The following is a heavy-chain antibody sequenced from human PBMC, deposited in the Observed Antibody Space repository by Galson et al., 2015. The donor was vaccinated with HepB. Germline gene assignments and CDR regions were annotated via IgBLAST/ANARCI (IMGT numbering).Heavy chain of an antibody. CDR2: IISSGSNT. D-gene: IGHD3-22*01. CDR3: AKDFPSLYYYDSSGYTPFDY. J-gene: IGHJ4*02. V-gene: IGHV3-23*01. Sequence: SLRLSCAAPGFTFNRYPMSWVRQAPGKGLEWVSAIISSGSNTYYADSVKGRFTISRDNSKNTLFLQMNSLRAEDTAVYYCAKDFPSLYYYDSSGYTPFDYWGQGTLVTVSS. CDR1: GFTFNRYP.